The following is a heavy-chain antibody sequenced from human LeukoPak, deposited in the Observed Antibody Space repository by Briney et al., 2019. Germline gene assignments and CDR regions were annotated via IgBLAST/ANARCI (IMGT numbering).Heavy chain of an antibody. Sequence: SAKASCKASGGTFSSYGISWVRQAPGQGLEWMGGIIPIFGTANYAQKFQGRVTITADESTSTAYMELSSLRSEDTAVYYCASGVYYDSSGYSFEYWGQGTLVTVSS. CDR2: IIPIFGTA. J-gene: IGHJ4*02. V-gene: IGHV1-69*13. CDR3: ASGVYYDSSGYSFEY. CDR1: GGTFSSYG. D-gene: IGHD3-22*01.